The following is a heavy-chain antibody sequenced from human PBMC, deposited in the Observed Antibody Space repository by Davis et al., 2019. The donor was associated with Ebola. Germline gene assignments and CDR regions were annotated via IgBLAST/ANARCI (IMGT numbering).Heavy chain of an antibody. CDR1: GGTFSSYA. D-gene: IGHD6-13*01. Sequence: SVKVSCKASGGTFSSYAISWVRQAPGQGLEWMGGIIPIFGTANYAQKFQGRVTITADESTSTAYMELSSLRSEDTAVYYCARSIAAAETFDYWGQGTLVTVSS. CDR3: ARSIAAAETFDY. V-gene: IGHV1-69*13. J-gene: IGHJ4*02. CDR2: IIPIFGTA.